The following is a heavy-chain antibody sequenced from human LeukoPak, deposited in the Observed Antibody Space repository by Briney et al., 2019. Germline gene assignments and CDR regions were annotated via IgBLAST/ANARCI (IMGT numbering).Heavy chain of an antibody. CDR2: IDANSGGT. CDR1: GHTFTCYY. CDR3: ATPSSSSWYGFDP. D-gene: IGHD6-13*01. V-gene: IGHV1-2*02. Sequence: ASGKVSCKVSGHTFTCYYIDWVGQARGQGREWRGWIDANSGGTNYAQKFQGRVTMTSDTSISTAYMELRRLTSADTAVYRCATPSSSSWYGFDPWGQGTLVTVSS. J-gene: IGHJ5*02.